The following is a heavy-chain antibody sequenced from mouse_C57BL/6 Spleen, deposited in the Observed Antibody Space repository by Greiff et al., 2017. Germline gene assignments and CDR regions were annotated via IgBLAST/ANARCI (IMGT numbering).Heavy chain of an antibody. CDR3: ARGGPIYYDLYYAMDY. Sequence: VQLQQPGTELVKPGASVKLSCKASGYTFTSYWMHWVKQRPGQGLEWIGNINPSNGGTNYNEKFKSKATLTVDKSSSTAYMQLSSLTSEDSAVYYCARGGPIYYDLYYAMDYWGQGTSVTVSS. CDR1: GYTFTSYW. CDR2: INPSNGGT. J-gene: IGHJ4*01. V-gene: IGHV1-53*01. D-gene: IGHD2-4*01.